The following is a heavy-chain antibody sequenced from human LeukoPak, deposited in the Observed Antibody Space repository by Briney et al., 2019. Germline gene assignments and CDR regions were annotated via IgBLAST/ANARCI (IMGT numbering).Heavy chain of an antibody. CDR1: GLNFNSRW. J-gene: IGHJ4*02. V-gene: IGHV3-7*03. CDR2: IKEDGSET. Sequence: GGFLRLSCVASGLNFNSRWMDWVRRAPGQGLEWVASIKEDGSETHYVDSVRGRFTISRDNDKNSLYLQMNNLRAEDTAMYYCASDGGWWRFDFWGQGALVTVSS. D-gene: IGHD2-8*02. CDR3: ASDGGWWRFDF.